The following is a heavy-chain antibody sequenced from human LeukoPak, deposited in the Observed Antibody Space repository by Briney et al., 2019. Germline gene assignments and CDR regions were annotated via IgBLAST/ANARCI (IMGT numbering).Heavy chain of an antibody. CDR3: AKDSHSGTYFDS. J-gene: IGHJ4*02. Sequence: PGGSLRLSCAASGFTFSSYDMSWVRQAPGKGLEWVSAVSGSGGSTYYADSVKGRFTISRDNSKSTLLLQMNSLRAEDTAVYYCAKDSHSGTYFDSWGRGTLVTVSS. CDR2: VSGSGGST. V-gene: IGHV3-23*01. CDR1: GFTFSSYD. D-gene: IGHD1-26*01.